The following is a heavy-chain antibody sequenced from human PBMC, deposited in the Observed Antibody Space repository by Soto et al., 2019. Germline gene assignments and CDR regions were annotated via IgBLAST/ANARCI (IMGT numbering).Heavy chain of an antibody. J-gene: IGHJ6*02. CDR3: AKDIGYSSSDLYYYYGMDV. CDR2: ISYGGSNK. V-gene: IGHV3-30*18. Sequence: GGSLRLSCAASGFTFSSYGMHWVRQAPGKGLEWVAVISYGGSNKYYADSVKGRFTISRDNSKNTLYLQMNSLRAEDTAVYYCAKDIGYSSSDLYYYYGMDVWGQGTTVTVSS. D-gene: IGHD6-6*01. CDR1: GFTFSSYG.